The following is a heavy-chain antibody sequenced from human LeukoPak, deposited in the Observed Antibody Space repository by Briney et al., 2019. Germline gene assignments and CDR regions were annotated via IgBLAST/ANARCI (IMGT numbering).Heavy chain of an antibody. D-gene: IGHD6-6*01. Sequence: SQTLSLTCTVSGGSISSGSYYWSWIRQPAGKGLEWIGRIYTSGSTNYNPSLKSRVTISVDTSKNQFSLKLSSVTAADTAVYYRAREWKQLVEGGNYFDHWGQGTLVTVSS. CDR1: GGSISSGSYY. CDR2: IYTSGST. V-gene: IGHV4-61*02. CDR3: AREWKQLVEGGNYFDH. J-gene: IGHJ4*02.